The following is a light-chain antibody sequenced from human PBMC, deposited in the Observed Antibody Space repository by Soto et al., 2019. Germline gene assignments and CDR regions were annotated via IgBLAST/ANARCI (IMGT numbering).Light chain of an antibody. V-gene: IGKV1-9*01. CDR1: QGISRY. Sequence: DSVTITCPTSQGISRYLAWYQQRPGRAPQLLMSAATTWQTGIPYRFSGSGSGTHFTLTTSSLQPEDFATYYCQQHDSPPRTFGQGTKVDIK. CDR2: AAT. J-gene: IGKJ1*01. CDR3: QQHDSPPRT.